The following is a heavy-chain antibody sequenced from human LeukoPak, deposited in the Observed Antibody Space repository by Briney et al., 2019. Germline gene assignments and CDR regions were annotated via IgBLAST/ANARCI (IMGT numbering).Heavy chain of an antibody. D-gene: IGHD2-2*01. CDR3: ARNGHEGSITSCYTIRPYYYYMDV. CDR1: GFIVSNNH. V-gene: IGHV3-66*01. Sequence: GGSLRLSCAASGFIVSNNHINWIRQAPGKGLEWVSIIYSGDTTYYSDSVKGRFILSSDNSKNMLYLQMNSLRVEDTAVYYWARNGHEGSITSCYTIRPYYYYMDVWGKGTTVTVSS. J-gene: IGHJ6*03. CDR2: IYSGDTT.